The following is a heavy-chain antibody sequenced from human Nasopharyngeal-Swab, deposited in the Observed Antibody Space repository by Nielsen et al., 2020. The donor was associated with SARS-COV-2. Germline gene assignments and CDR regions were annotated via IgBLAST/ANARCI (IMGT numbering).Heavy chain of an antibody. V-gene: IGHV3-23*01. CDR1: GFTFSSYA. Sequence: GESLKISCAASGFTFSSYAMSWVRQAPGKGLEWVSAISGSGGSTYYADSVKGRFTISRDNSKNTLYLQVNSLRAEDTAVYYCAKNLRYQLRNSPGYYYCGMDVWGQGTTVTVSS. J-gene: IGHJ6*02. CDR3: AKNLRYQLRNSPGYYYCGMDV. CDR2: ISGSGGST. D-gene: IGHD2-2*01.